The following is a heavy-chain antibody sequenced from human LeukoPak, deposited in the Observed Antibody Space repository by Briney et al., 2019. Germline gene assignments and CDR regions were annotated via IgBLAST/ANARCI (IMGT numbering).Heavy chain of an antibody. V-gene: IGHV3-74*01. CDR2: IASDGSST. D-gene: IGHD4-23*01. J-gene: IGHJ4*02. Sequence: GGSLRLTRAASGFTFSSYWMNWVRQAPGKGLVWVSRIASDGSSTTYADSVKGRFSISRDNAKNTLYLQMNSLRVEDTAVYYCARGRPHGNDYWGQGTLVTVPS. CDR3: ARGRPHGNDY. CDR1: GFTFSSYW.